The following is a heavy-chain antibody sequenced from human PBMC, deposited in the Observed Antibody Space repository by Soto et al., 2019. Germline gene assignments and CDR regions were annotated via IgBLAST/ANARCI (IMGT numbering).Heavy chain of an antibody. J-gene: IGHJ6*02. CDR2: TYYRSKWYN. V-gene: IGHV6-1*01. Sequence: SQTLERTCAISGDSVSSDSAALNWIRQSPSRCLEWLGRTYYRSKWYNDYVVSVKSRITINPHTSENQFSLQLNSVTPEDTAVYYCARDPSGIAVAGGYYYYGMDVWGQGTTVTVSS. CDR1: GDSVSSDSAA. CDR3: ARDPSGIAVAGGYYYYGMDV. D-gene: IGHD6-19*01.